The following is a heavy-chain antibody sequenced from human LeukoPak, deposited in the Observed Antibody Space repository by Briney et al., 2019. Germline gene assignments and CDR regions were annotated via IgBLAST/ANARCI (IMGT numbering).Heavy chain of an antibody. Sequence: PGGSLRLSCAASGFTFSDFYMSWIRQAPGKGLEWVSYISSSGNTKYYADSVKGRFTMSRDNAKNSLYLQMNSLRAEDTAVYYCATLGGWLQFPEDYWGQGTLVTVSS. D-gene: IGHD5-24*01. V-gene: IGHV3-11*01. CDR1: GFTFSDFY. CDR3: ATLGGWLQFPEDY. J-gene: IGHJ4*02. CDR2: ISSSGNTK.